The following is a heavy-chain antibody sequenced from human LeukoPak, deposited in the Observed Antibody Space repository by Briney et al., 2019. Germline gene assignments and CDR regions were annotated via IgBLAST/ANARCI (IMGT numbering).Heavy chain of an antibody. V-gene: IGHV4-34*01. CDR1: GGSFRGHY. CDR3: ARPHYGSGSLDS. Sequence: SETLSLTCAVYGGSFRGHYWTWIRQPPGKGLEWIGEINHSGSTTYNPSLNHRVTISVDTSKNQFSLKLTSVTAADTAVYYCARPHYGSGSLDSWGQGTLVTVSS. D-gene: IGHD3-10*01. CDR2: INHSGST. J-gene: IGHJ4*02.